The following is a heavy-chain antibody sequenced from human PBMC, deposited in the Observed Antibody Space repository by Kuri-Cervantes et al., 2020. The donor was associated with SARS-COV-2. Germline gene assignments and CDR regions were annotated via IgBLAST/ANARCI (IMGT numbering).Heavy chain of an antibody. D-gene: IGHD5-18*01. CDR2: INHSGST. V-gene: IGHV4-34*01. Sequence: ESLKISCAVYGGSFSGYYWSWIRQPPGKGLEWIGEINHSGSTNYNPSLKSRVTISVDTSKNQFSLKLSSVTAADTAVYYCARDRLRYSYGPRYYYYGMDVWGQGTTVTVSS. CDR3: ARDRLRYSYGPRYYYYGMDV. J-gene: IGHJ6*02. CDR1: GGSFSGYY.